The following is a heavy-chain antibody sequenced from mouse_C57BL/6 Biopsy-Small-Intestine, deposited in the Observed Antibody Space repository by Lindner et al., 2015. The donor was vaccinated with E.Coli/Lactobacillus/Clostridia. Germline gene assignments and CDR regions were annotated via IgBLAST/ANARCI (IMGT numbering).Heavy chain of an antibody. Sequence: VQLQESGPELVKPGASVKISCKASGYSFTGYYILWVKQSHGNILDWIGYIYPYNGVSSYNQKFKGKATLTVDKSSSTAHMELRSLTSEDSAVYYCASLTGTKGYFDYWGQGTTLTVSS. CDR3: ASLTGTKGYFDY. J-gene: IGHJ2*01. CDR1: GYSFTGYY. D-gene: IGHD4-1*01. V-gene: IGHV1-31*01. CDR2: IYPYNGVS.